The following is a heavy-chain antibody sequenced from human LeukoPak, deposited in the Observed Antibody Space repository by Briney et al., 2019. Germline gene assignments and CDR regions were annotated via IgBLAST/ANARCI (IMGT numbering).Heavy chain of an antibody. CDR1: GGSFSSSSYY. CDR3: ARSYYDIFTGSPYYFDY. CDR2: IYYSGST. V-gene: IGHV4-39*01. Sequence: SETLSLTCTVSGGSFSSSSYYWGWIRPRPGKGREWIGSIYYSGSTYYNPSLKSRVTISVDTSKNQFSLKLSSVTAAATAVYYCARSYYDIFTGSPYYFDYWGQGTLVTVSS. J-gene: IGHJ4*02. D-gene: IGHD3-9*01.